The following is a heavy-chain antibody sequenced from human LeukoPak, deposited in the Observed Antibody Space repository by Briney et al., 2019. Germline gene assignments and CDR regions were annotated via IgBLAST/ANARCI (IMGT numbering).Heavy chain of an antibody. D-gene: IGHD1-26*01. V-gene: IGHV3-48*01. Sequence: GGSLRLSCEASGFTFSGYSMNWVRQAPGKGLEWLSYISSGSRTIYYADSVEGRFTVSRDNAKNSLYLQMNSLRAEDTAVYYCARESISGHRDFDYWGQGALVTVSS. J-gene: IGHJ4*02. CDR3: ARESISGHRDFDY. CDR1: GFTFSGYS. CDR2: ISSGSRTI.